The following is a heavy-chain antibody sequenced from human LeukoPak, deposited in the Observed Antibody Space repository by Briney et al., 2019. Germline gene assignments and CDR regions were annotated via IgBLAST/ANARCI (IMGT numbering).Heavy chain of an antibody. J-gene: IGHJ4*02. D-gene: IGHD3-3*01. CDR3: ARGPITIRSPFDY. V-gene: IGHV4-4*07. CDR1: SGSISGYY. Sequence: SETLSLTCSVSSGSISGYYWSWIRQPAGKRREYIGRIYSSGSTNYNPSLKTRVTMSVDTSKNQFSLKLRSVPAADTAVYYCARGPITIRSPFDYWGQGILVTVSS. CDR2: IYSSGST.